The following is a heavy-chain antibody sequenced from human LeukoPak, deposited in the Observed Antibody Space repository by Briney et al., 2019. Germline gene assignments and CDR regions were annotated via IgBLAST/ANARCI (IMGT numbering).Heavy chain of an antibody. Sequence: PGGSLRLSCAASGFTFSSYWMHWVRHAPGKGLVWVSRINSDGSSTSYADSVKGRFTISRDNAKNTLYLQMNSLRAEDTAVYYCASGDYGGARTAYYYYYMDVWGKGTTVTVSS. V-gene: IGHV3-74*01. J-gene: IGHJ6*03. CDR3: ASGDYGGARTAYYYYYMDV. D-gene: IGHD4-23*01. CDR1: GFTFSSYW. CDR2: INSDGSST.